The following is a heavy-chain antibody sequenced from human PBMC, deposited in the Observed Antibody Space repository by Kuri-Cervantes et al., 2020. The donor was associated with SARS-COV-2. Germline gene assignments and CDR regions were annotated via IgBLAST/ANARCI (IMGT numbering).Heavy chain of an antibody. V-gene: IGHV1-8*01. CDR2: MNPNSGNT. CDR3: ARADSSSWANYGMDV. CDR1: GYTFTSYD. D-gene: IGHD6-13*01. Sequence: ASVKVSCKASGYTFTSYDINWVRQATGQGLEWMGWMNPNSGNTGYAQKFQGRVTMTRDTSTSTVYMELSSLRSEDTAVYYCARADSSSWANYGMDVWGQGTTVTVSS. J-gene: IGHJ6*02.